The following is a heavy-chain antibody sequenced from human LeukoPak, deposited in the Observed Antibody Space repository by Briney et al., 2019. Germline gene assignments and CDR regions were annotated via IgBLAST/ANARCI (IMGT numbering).Heavy chain of an antibody. J-gene: IGHJ4*02. CDR3: AKGRILWFGEQSDFDY. CDR2: ISDSGAYT. V-gene: IGHV3-23*01. CDR1: GFTFSSYG. Sequence: PGGTLRLSCAASGFTFSSYGMSWVRQAPGKGLEWISTISDSGAYTYYADFVKGRFTVSRDNSKNMVFLEVNRLRAEDTATYFCAKGRILWFGEQSDFDYWGQGTLVTVSS. D-gene: IGHD3-10*01.